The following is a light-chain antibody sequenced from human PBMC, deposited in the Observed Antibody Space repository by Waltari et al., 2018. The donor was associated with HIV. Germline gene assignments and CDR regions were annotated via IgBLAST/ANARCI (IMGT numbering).Light chain of an antibody. CDR1: ALPKKY. J-gene: IGLJ3*02. V-gene: IGLV3-25*03. CDR2: KRR. Sequence: SYELTQPPSVSVSPGQTARITCSGDALPKKYAYWYQQKPGQAPVLVLYKRRGGPPGIPERLSGPSSGTTVTLTISGVQAEDEADYYCQSADSSGTWVFGGGTKLTVL. CDR3: QSADSSGTWV.